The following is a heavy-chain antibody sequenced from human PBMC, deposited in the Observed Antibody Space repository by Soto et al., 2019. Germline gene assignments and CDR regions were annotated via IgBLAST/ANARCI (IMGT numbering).Heavy chain of an antibody. Sequence: ASVKVSCKVSGDTLTELTMHWLRQAPGEGQAWSGGFEPEDGETIYAQKFQGRVTMTEDTSTDTAYMELSSLRSEDTAVYYCATRAAYHYDSSAHIDAPAFDIWGQGTMVTVSS. CDR2: FEPEDGET. CDR3: ATRAAYHYDSSAHIDAPAFDI. V-gene: IGHV1-24*01. CDR1: GDTLTELT. D-gene: IGHD3-22*01. J-gene: IGHJ3*02.